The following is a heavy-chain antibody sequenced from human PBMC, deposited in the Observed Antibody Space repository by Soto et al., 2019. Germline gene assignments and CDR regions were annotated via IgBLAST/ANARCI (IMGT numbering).Heavy chain of an antibody. Sequence: ASVKVSCKASGYTFTGYYMHWVRQAPGQGLEWMGWINPNSGGTNYAQKFQGWVTMTRDTSISTAYMELSRLRSDDTAVYYCARRVTMVRGNDAFDIWGQGTMVTVSS. J-gene: IGHJ3*02. CDR1: GYTFTGYY. CDR2: INPNSGGT. CDR3: ARRVTMVRGNDAFDI. D-gene: IGHD3-10*01. V-gene: IGHV1-2*04.